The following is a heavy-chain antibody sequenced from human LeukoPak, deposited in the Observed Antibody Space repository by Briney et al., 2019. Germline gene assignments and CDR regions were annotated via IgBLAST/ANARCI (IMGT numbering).Heavy chain of an antibody. CDR2: ISGSGGST. Sequence: PGGTLRLSCAASGFTFSSYGMSWVRQAPGKGLEWVSAISGSGGSTYYADSVKGRFTISRDNSKNTLYLQMSSLRAEDTAVYYCARLVAIRLNYFDLWGQGTLVTVSS. CDR1: GFTFSSYG. V-gene: IGHV3-23*01. CDR3: ARLVAIRLNYFDL. D-gene: IGHD3-9*01. J-gene: IGHJ4*02.